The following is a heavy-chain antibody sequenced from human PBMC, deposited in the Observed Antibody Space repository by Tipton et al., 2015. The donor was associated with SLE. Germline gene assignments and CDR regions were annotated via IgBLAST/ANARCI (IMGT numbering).Heavy chain of an antibody. CDR1: GFIFSDHH. D-gene: IGHD7-27*01. Sequence: GSLRLSCAASGFIFSDHHIDWVRQAPGKGLEWVGRSRNKARSHTTEYAASVKGRFTISRDDSKSIAYLQMDSLKIEDTAVYYCTQGNFNWGYSDNWGQGTLVTVSS. CDR2: SRNKARSHTT. V-gene: IGHV3-72*01. CDR3: TQGNFNWGYSDN. J-gene: IGHJ4*02.